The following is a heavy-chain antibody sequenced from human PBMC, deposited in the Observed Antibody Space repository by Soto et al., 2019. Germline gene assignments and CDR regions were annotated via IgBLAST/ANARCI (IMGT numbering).Heavy chain of an antibody. CDR2: IIPIFGTA. CDR1: GGTFSSYA. J-gene: IGHJ4*02. Sequence: QVQLVQSGAEVTKPGSSVKVSCKASGGTFSSYAISWVRQAPGQGLEWMGGIIPIFGTANYAQKFQGRVTITADESTSTAYMELSSLRSEDTAVYYCARGFVPSYYYDSSGYFDYWGQGTLVTVSS. V-gene: IGHV1-69*01. CDR3: ARGFVPSYYYDSSGYFDY. D-gene: IGHD3-22*01.